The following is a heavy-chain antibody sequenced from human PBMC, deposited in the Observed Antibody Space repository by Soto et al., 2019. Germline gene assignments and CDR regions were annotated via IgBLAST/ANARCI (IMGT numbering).Heavy chain of an antibody. CDR3: ARALNGGGDGGGGDY. J-gene: IGHJ4*02. CDR2: IIPIFGTA. Sequence: QVQLVQSGAEVKKPGSSVKVSCKASGGTFSSYAISWVRQAPGQGLEWMGGIIPIFGTANYAQKFQGRVTITADESTRTAQMGLGSLRSEDTAVYFCARALNGGGDGGGGDYWGQGTLVTVSS. D-gene: IGHD7-27*01. V-gene: IGHV1-69*01. CDR1: GGTFSSYA.